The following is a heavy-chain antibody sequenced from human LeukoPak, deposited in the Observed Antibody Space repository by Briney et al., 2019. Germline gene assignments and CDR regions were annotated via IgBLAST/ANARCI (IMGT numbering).Heavy chain of an antibody. J-gene: IGHJ6*02. CDR1: GFTFSSYA. V-gene: IGHV3-30-3*01. Sequence: GRSLRLSCAASGFTFSSYAMHWVRQAPGKGLEWVAVISYDGSNKYYADSVKGRFTISRDNSKNTLYLQMNSLRAEDTAVYYCARDPNDYGDSVGAPSYYGMDVWGQGTTVTVSS. D-gene: IGHD4-17*01. CDR2: ISYDGSNK. CDR3: ARDPNDYGDSVGAPSYYGMDV.